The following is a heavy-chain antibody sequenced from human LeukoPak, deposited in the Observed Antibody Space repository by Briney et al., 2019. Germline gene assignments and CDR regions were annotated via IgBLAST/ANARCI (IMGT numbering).Heavy chain of an antibody. CDR2: IYTSGST. CDR1: GGSISSYY. Sequence: SETLSLTCAVSGGSISSYYWGWIREPVGKGLERIGRIYTSGSTNYNPSLKSRVTMSVDTSKNQFSLKLSSVTAADTAVYYCAREGTVRYFDWLLYSKPFDYWGQGTLVTVSS. J-gene: IGHJ4*02. V-gene: IGHV4-4*07. D-gene: IGHD3-9*01. CDR3: AREGTVRYFDWLLYSKPFDY.